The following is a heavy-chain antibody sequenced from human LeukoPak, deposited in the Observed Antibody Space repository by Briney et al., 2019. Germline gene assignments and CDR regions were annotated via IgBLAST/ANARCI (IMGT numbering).Heavy chain of an antibody. J-gene: IGHJ1*01. D-gene: IGHD3-22*01. V-gene: IGHV1-69*04. CDR2: IIPILGIA. CDR1: GGTFSSYA. CDR3: ARDLRDSSDVRYFQD. Sequence: SVKVSCKASGGTFSSYAISGVRQAPGQGLEWMGRIIPILGIANYAQKFQGRVTITADKSTSTAYMELSSLRSEDTAVYYCARDLRDSSDVRYFQDWGQGTLVTVSS.